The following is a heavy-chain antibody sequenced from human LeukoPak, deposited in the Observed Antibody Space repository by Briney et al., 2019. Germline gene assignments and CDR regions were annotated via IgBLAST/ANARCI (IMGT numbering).Heavy chain of an antibody. V-gene: IGHV4-4*08. CDR1: GGSISNYY. CDR3: ARVTTAWYVIGY. D-gene: IGHD6-13*01. CDR2: IYNAATT. Sequence: SETLSLTCAVSGGSISNYYWTWIRQPPGKGLEWLGFIYNAATTNYNPSLKSRVTLSVDTSKNQFSLRLSSVTAADTAIYYCARVTTAWYVIGYWGQGALVTVSS. J-gene: IGHJ4*02.